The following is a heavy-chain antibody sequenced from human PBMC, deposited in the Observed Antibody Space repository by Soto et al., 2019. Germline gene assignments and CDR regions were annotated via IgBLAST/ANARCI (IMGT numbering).Heavy chain of an antibody. V-gene: IGHV5-10-1*01. CDR3: ARHPIITSGFDP. CDR2: IDPSDSYT. CDR1: GYSFTIYC. J-gene: IGHJ5*02. Sequence: PGESLKISCKGSGYSFTIYCISWVLQMPGKGLEWMGRIDPSDSYTNYSPSFQGHVTISADKSISTAYLQWSSLKASDTAMYYCARHPIITSGFDPWGQGTLVTVSS. D-gene: IGHD3-22*01.